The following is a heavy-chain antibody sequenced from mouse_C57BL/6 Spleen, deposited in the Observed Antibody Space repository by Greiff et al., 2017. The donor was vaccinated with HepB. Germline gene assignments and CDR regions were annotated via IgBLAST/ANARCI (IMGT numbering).Heavy chain of an antibody. CDR3: ARNCNYAMDY. Sequence: QVQLQQSGPGLVQPSQSLSITCTVSGFSLTSYGVHWVRQSPGKGLEWLGVIWGGGSTDYNAAFISRLSISKDNSKSQVFFKMNSLQADDTAIYYCARNCNYAMDYWGQGTSVTVSS. J-gene: IGHJ4*01. CDR2: IWGGGST. V-gene: IGHV2-2*01. CDR1: GFSLTSYG.